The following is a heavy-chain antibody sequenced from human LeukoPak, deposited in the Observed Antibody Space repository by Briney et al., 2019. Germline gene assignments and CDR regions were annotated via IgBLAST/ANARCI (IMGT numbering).Heavy chain of an antibody. CDR1: GFTFSSYG. J-gene: IGHJ6*02. V-gene: IGHV3-30*18. CDR3: AKDHRASSGSYYYYYYGMDV. D-gene: IGHD1-26*01. Sequence: PGGSRRLSCAASGFTFSSYGMHWVRQAPGKGLEWVAVISYDGSNKYYADSVKGRFTISRDNSKNTLYLQMNSLRAEDTAVYYCAKDHRASSGSYYYYYYGMDVWGQGTTVTVSS. CDR2: ISYDGSNK.